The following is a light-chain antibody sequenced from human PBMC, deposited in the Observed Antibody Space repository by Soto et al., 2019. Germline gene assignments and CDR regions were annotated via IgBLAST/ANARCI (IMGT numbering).Light chain of an antibody. Sequence: EIVLTQSPGTLSLSPGDRATLSCRASLSVSSNYLAWYQQKPGQPPRLLIYGASSRAAGIPDRFSGSGSGTDFTRTISRLEPEDFAVYYCQQYGGSPLFTFGPGTKVDIK. J-gene: IGKJ3*01. CDR2: GAS. CDR3: QQYGGSPLFT. CDR1: LSVSSNY. V-gene: IGKV3-20*01.